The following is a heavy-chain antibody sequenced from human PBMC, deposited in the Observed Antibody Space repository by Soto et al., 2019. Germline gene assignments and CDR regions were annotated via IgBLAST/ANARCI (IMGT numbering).Heavy chain of an antibody. J-gene: IGHJ6*02. Sequence: LRLSCAASGFTFSSYAMSWVRQAPGKGLEWVSAISGSGGSTYYADSVKGRFTISGDNSKNTLYLQMNSLRAEDTAVYYCAKDSSTDYYYYGMDVWGQGTTVTVSS. V-gene: IGHV3-23*01. CDR3: AKDSSTDYYYYGMDV. CDR2: ISGSGGST. CDR1: GFTFSSYA.